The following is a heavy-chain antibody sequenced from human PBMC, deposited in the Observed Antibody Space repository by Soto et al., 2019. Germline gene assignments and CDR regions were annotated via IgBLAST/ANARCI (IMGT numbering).Heavy chain of an antibody. V-gene: IGHV3-74*01. J-gene: IGHJ4*02. D-gene: IGHD4-17*01. CDR2: IYNDGSTT. Sequence: EVQLVESGGGLVQPGGSLRLSCAASGFTFSSYWRHWVRQAPGKGLVWVSRIYNDGSTTNYADSVKGRFTISRDNAKNTLYLQMNGMRVADTAVYYYVGLWGGFGDHDYWGQGTLVTVSS. CDR3: VGLWGGFGDHDY. CDR1: GFTFSSYW.